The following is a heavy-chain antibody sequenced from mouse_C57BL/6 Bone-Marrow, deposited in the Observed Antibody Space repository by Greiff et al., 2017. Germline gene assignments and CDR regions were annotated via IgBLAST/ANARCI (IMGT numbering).Heavy chain of an antibody. Sequence: VQLVESGPELVKPGASVKISCKASGYAFSSSWMNWVKQRPGKGLEWIGRIYPGDGATNYNGKFKGKATLTADKSSSTAYMQLSSLTSEDSAVYFCARSDYYGSSLWYFDVWGTGTTVTVSS. J-gene: IGHJ1*03. CDR2: IYPGDGAT. CDR1: GYAFSSSW. V-gene: IGHV1-82*01. D-gene: IGHD1-1*01. CDR3: ARSDYYGSSLWYFDV.